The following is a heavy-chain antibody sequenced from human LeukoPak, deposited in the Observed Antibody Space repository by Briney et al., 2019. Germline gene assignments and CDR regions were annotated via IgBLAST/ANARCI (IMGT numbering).Heavy chain of an antibody. J-gene: IGHJ3*02. CDR2: INHSGST. CDR1: GGSISSYY. V-gene: IGHV4-34*01. Sequence: SETLSLTCTVSGGSISSYYWSWVRQPPGKGLEWIGEINHSGSTNYNPSLKSRVTISVDTSKNQFSLKLSSVSAADKAVYYCARSCRILDIVATIRARLGGNGFDIWGHGTMVTVSS. D-gene: IGHD5-12*01. CDR3: ARSCRILDIVATIRARLGGNGFDI.